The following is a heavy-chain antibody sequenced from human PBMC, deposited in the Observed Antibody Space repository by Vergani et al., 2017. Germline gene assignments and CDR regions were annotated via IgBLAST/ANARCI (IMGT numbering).Heavy chain of an antibody. V-gene: IGHV4-34*01. D-gene: IGHD4-11*01. J-gene: IGHJ6*03. CDR1: GGSFTSYN. CDR2: IEHTGRP. Sequence: QVQLQQCRGGLLKPPETLSLTCVVNGGSFTSYNWTCIRQSPGEGLEWVGDIEHTGRPDYNPSLKSRFTMSVDKSQNRFSLTLHYVTATDTAIYFCARVNTETNGHLYYYYYMDVWGQGTAVTVS. CDR3: ARVNTETNGHLYYYYYMDV.